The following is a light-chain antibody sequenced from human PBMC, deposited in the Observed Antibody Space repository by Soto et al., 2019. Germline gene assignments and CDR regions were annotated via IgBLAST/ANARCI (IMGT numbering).Light chain of an antibody. Sequence: EIVLTQSPGTLSLSPGERATLSCRASQSVSSSYLAWYQQKPGQAPRLLIYGASSRATGTPDRFSGSGSGTDFTLTISSLEPEDFAVYYCQQYNNWPRTFGQGTKVDIK. J-gene: IGKJ1*01. CDR3: QQYNNWPRT. V-gene: IGKV3-20*01. CDR1: QSVSSSY. CDR2: GAS.